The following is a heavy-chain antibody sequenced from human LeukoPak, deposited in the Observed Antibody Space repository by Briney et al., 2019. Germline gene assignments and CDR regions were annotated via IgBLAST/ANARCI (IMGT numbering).Heavy chain of an antibody. CDR2: INGDGRTT. CDR3: AGDGHYGMYV. Sequence: GGSLRLSCAASGFTFSSECMHWVRQAPGKGLVWVSHINGDGRTTTYADSVKGRFTISRDNAKNTLYLQVNGLRVDDTAVYYCAGDGHYGMYVWGQGTTVTVSS. V-gene: IGHV3-74*01. CDR1: GFTFSSEC. J-gene: IGHJ6*02.